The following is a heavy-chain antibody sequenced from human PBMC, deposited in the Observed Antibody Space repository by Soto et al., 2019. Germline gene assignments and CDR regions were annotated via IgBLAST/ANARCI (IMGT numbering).Heavy chain of an antibody. D-gene: IGHD6-19*01. CDR3: AKHGEYGWGRAPS. J-gene: IGHJ5*02. Sequence: QVQLVQSGAEVKKPGSSVKVSCKASGGTFSSYAISWVRQAPGQGLEWMGGIIPIFGTANYAQKFQGRVTFTGDKPRSTANMEWSTLRWENTAVYYGAKHGEYGWGRAPSWGQAPLVTVSS. CDR1: GGTFSSYA. V-gene: IGHV1-69*06. CDR2: IIPIFGTA.